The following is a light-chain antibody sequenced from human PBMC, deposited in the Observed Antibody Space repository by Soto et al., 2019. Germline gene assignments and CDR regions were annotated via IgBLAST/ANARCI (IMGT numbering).Light chain of an antibody. CDR3: SSYTSSSTPIV. CDR2: EVG. CDR1: SSDVGGYNY. Sequence: QSALTQPASVSGSPGQSITISCTGTSSDVGGYNYVSWYQQHPGKAPKLLIFEVGNRPSGVSNRFSGSKSGNTASLTISGLQAEDEADYYCSSYTSSSTPIVFGTGTKLTVL. J-gene: IGLJ1*01. V-gene: IGLV2-14*01.